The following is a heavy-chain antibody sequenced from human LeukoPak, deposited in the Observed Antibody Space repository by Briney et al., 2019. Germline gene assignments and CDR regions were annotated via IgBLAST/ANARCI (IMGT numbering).Heavy chain of an antibody. Sequence: SETLSLTCTVSGGSISSNSFYWGWIRQSPGKGLQWVGSVYYTGISYYNPSLKSRVTISVDTSKNQFSLKLSSVTAADTAVYYCARTNPWELKYYFDYWGQGTLVTVSS. V-gene: IGHV4-39*07. D-gene: IGHD1-7*01. CDR2: VYYTGIS. CDR1: GGSISSNSFY. J-gene: IGHJ4*02. CDR3: ARTNPWELKYYFDY.